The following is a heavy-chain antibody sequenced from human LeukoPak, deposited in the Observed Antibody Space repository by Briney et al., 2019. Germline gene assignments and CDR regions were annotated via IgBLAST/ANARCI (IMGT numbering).Heavy chain of an antibody. V-gene: IGHV4-34*01. CDR1: GGSFSGYY. CDR2: INHSGST. Sequence: SETLSLTCAVYGGSFSGYYWSWIRQPPGKGLEWIGEINHSGSTNYNPSLKSRVTISVDTSKNQFSLKLSSVTAADTAVYYCARGPVGATIGAFDIWGQGTMVTVSS. CDR3: ARGPVGATIGAFDI. D-gene: IGHD1-26*01. J-gene: IGHJ3*02.